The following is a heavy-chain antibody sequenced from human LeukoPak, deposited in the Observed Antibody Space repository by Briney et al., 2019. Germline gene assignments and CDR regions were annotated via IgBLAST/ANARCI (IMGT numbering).Heavy chain of an antibody. CDR3: ARGGWSLDL. CDR2: IYYSGST. J-gene: IGHJ2*01. Sequence: PSETLFLTCAVSGVSISPSYWSWIRQPPGKGLEWIGYIYYSGSTSYTPSLKSRVTISVDTSKNQFSLRLSSVTTADTAVYYCARGGWSLDLWGRGTLVTVSS. D-gene: IGHD1-26*01. V-gene: IGHV4-59*01. CDR1: GVSISPSY.